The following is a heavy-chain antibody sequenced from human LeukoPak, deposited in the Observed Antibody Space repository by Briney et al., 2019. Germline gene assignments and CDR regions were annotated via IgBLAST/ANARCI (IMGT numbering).Heavy chain of an antibody. CDR1: GFTVSSNY. V-gene: IGHV3-53*01. CDR2: IYSGGST. Sequence: GGSLRLSCAASGFTVSSNYMSWVRQAPGKGLEWVSVIYSGGSTYYADSVKGRFTISRDNSKNTLYLQMNSLRAEDTAVYYCARGRRIAVAGNSWFDPWGQGTLVTVSS. J-gene: IGHJ5*02. D-gene: IGHD6-19*01. CDR3: ARGRRIAVAGNSWFDP.